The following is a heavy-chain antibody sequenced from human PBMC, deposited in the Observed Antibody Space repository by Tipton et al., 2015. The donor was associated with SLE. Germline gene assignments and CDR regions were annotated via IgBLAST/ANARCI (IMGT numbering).Heavy chain of an antibody. CDR1: GGSISNYY. CDR3: ARGMVTWRGAILGVDV. D-gene: IGHD2-21*02. CDR2: ISDGGGT. J-gene: IGHJ6*02. Sequence: TLSLTCTVSGGSISNYYWSWIRQPPGKGLEWIGYISDGGGTNYNPSLKSRVTISVDPAKNQFSLKLTSVTAADTAVYYCARGMVTWRGAILGVDVWGQGTTVNVSS. V-gene: IGHV4-59*08.